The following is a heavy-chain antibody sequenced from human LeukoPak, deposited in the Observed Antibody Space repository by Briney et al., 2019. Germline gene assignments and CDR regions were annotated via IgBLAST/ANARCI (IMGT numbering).Heavy chain of an antibody. J-gene: IGHJ5*02. Sequence: ASVKVSCKVSGYTLTESSMHLVRQAPGKGLEWMGGFDPEDGETTYAQKFQGRVTMTEDTSTDTAYMELSSLRSEDTAVYYCATLHGDYEYAFDPWGQGVVVTVSS. CDR3: ATLHGDYEYAFDP. D-gene: IGHD4-17*01. CDR2: FDPEDGET. V-gene: IGHV1-24*01. CDR1: GYTLTESS.